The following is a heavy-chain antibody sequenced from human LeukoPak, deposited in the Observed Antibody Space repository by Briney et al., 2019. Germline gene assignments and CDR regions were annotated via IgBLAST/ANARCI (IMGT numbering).Heavy chain of an antibody. Sequence: SETLSLTXTVSGDSISSSNYYWGWIRQPPGKGLEWIGSIYYSGSTYYNPSLKSRVTISVDTSKNQFSLKLPSVTAADTALYYCTRQAGYSYGRIDDWGQGTLVTVSS. CDR3: TRQAGYSYGRIDD. CDR2: IYYSGST. V-gene: IGHV4-39*01. D-gene: IGHD5-18*01. CDR1: GDSISSSNYY. J-gene: IGHJ4*02.